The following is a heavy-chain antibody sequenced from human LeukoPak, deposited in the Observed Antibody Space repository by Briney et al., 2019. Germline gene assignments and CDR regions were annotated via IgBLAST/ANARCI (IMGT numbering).Heavy chain of an antibody. D-gene: IGHD5-12*01. CDR1: GFTFSSYS. CDR2: ISSSSSTI. Sequence: GESLQISCAASGFTFSSYSMNWVRQAPGKGLEWVSYISSSSSTIYYADSVKGRFTISRDNAKNSLYLQMNSRRAEDTAVYYCARGGYDTYYYYYYYMDVWGKGTTVTVSS. J-gene: IGHJ6*03. CDR3: ARGGYDTYYYYYYYMDV. V-gene: IGHV3-48*01.